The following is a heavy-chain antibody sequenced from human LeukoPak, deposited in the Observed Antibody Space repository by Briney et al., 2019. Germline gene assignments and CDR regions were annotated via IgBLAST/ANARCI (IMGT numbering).Heavy chain of an antibody. Sequence: GGSLRLSCAASGFTFSSYAMSWVRQAPGKGLEWVSAISGSGGSTYYADSVKGRFTIARDKSKNTLYLQMNSLRAEDTAVYYCAKMVMVVAAIDYWGQGTLVTVSS. CDR3: AKMVMVVAAIDY. CDR2: ISGSGGST. J-gene: IGHJ4*02. V-gene: IGHV3-23*01. CDR1: GFTFSSYA. D-gene: IGHD2-15*01.